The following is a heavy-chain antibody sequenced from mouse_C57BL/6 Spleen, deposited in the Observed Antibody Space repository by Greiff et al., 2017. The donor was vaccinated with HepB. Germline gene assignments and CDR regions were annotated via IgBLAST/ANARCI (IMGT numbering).Heavy chain of an antibody. V-gene: IGHV1-76*01. CDR3: ARRYYGSHFDY. J-gene: IGHJ2*01. D-gene: IGHD1-1*01. Sequence: QVQLKESGAELVRPGASVKLSCKASGYTFTDYYINWVKQRPGQGLEWIARIYPGSGNTYYNEKFKGKATLTAEKSSSTAYMQLSSLTSEDSAVYFCARRYYGSHFDYWGQGTTLTVSS. CDR2: IYPGSGNT. CDR1: GYTFTDYY.